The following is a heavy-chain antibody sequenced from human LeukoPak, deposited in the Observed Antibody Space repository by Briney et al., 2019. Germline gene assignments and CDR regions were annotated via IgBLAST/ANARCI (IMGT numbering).Heavy chain of an antibody. V-gene: IGHV4-30-4*01. CDR1: GGSISSGDYY. CDR3: AGTYYYDSSGYPGAWFDP. Sequence: SETLSLTCTVSGGSISSGDYYWGWIRQPPGKGLEWIGYIYYSGSTYYNPSLKSRVTISVDTSKNQFSLKLSSVTAADTAVYYCAGTYYYDSSGYPGAWFDPWGQGTLVTVSS. D-gene: IGHD3-22*01. J-gene: IGHJ5*02. CDR2: IYYSGST.